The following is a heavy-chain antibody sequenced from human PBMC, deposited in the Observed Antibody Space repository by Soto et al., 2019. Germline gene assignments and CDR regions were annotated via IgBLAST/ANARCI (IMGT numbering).Heavy chain of an antibody. Sequence: ASVKVSCKASGYTFTGYYMHWVRQAPGQGLEWMGWINPNSGGTNYAQKFQGWVTMTRDTSISTAYMELSRLRSDDTAVYYCARDRGDYVWGSYCYFAFDIWGQGTMVIVSS. V-gene: IGHV1-2*04. CDR3: ARDRGDYVWGSYCYFAFDI. D-gene: IGHD3-16*02. CDR1: GYTFTGYY. J-gene: IGHJ3*02. CDR2: INPNSGGT.